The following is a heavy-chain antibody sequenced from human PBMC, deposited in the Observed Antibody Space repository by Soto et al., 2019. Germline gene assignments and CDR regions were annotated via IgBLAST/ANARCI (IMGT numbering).Heavy chain of an antibody. J-gene: IGHJ4*02. V-gene: IGHV1-18*01. Sequence: GVSVKVSCETCGYTFTNYGINCARQAPGQGLEWMGWINAYNGKTNYAQRLQGRVIMTTDTSTSTAYMELRSLRSDDTAVYYCARGSSPVDFDYWGQGTLVTVSS. CDR1: GYTFTNYG. D-gene: IGHD6-13*01. CDR3: ARGSSPVDFDY. CDR2: INAYNGKT.